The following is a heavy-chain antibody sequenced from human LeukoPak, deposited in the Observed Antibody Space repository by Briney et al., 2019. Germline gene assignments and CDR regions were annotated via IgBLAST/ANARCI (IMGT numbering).Heavy chain of an antibody. V-gene: IGHV3-23*01. CDR1: GFTFSSYA. J-gene: IGHJ6*03. D-gene: IGHD6-13*01. CDR2: ISGSDGTT. Sequence: PGGSLRLSCAASGFTFSSYAMSWVRQPPGKGLEWGSSISGSDGTTYYADPVKGRFTISRDNAKNTLYLQMNSLRGDDTAVYYCATLSAAAYYYYYYYMDVWGKGTTVTVSS. CDR3: ATLSAAAYYYYYYYMDV.